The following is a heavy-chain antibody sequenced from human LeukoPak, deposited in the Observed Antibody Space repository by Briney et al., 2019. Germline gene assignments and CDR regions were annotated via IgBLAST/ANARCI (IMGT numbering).Heavy chain of an antibody. V-gene: IGHV4-59*01. CDR1: GGSISSYY. CDR3: ARYSSSGYFVFDI. J-gene: IGHJ3*02. Sequence: SEALSLTCTVSGGSISSYYWSWIRQPPGKGLQWIGYMYYDENTSYNPSRKSRVTISLDRSKNQFSLKLSSVTAADTAVYYCARYSSSGYFVFDIWGQGTMVTVSS. CDR2: MYYDENT. D-gene: IGHD3-22*01.